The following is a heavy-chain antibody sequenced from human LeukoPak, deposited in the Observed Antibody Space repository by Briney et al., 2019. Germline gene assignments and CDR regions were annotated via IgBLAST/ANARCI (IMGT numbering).Heavy chain of an antibody. CDR3: TRDPYCRSSSCYWGIDY. D-gene: IGHD2-15*01. J-gene: IGHJ4*02. CDR1: GFTFGDYA. V-gene: IGHV3-49*04. Sequence: GGSLRLSCTASGFTFGDYAMSWVRQAPGKGLEWVGFIRSKAYGGTIECAASVKGRFTISRDDSKSIAYLQMNSLKTEDTALYYCTRDPYCRSSSCYWGIDYWGQGTLVTVSS. CDR2: IRSKAYGGTI.